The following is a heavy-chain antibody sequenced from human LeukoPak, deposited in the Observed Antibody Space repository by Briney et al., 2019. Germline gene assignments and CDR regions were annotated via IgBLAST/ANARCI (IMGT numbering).Heavy chain of an antibody. Sequence: GGSLRLSCAASGFTFSSYGMHCVRQAPGKGLEWVALISYDGSNKYYADSVKGRFTISRDNSKNTLFLQMNSLRAEDTAVYYCAKDQALTLGCYFAMDVWGQGTTVTVSS. CDR2: ISYDGSNK. CDR1: GFTFSSYG. V-gene: IGHV3-30*18. J-gene: IGHJ6*02. CDR3: AKDQALTLGCYFAMDV. D-gene: IGHD4-23*01.